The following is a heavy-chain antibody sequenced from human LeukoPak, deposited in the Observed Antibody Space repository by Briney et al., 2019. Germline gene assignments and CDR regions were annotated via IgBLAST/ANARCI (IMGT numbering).Heavy chain of an antibody. D-gene: IGHD3-3*01. V-gene: IGHV4-4*07. CDR3: ARDPIFGVVIPNNWFDP. Sequence: SETLSLTCAVYGGSFSSYYWSWIRQPAGKGLEWIGRIYTSGSTNYNPSLKSRVTMSVDTSKNQFSLKLSSVTAADTAVYYCARDPIFGVVIPNNWFDPWGQGTLVTVSS. CDR1: GGSFSSYY. J-gene: IGHJ5*02. CDR2: IYTSGST.